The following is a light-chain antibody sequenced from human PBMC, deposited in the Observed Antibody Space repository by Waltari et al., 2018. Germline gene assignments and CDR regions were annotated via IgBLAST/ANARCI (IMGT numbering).Light chain of an antibody. Sequence: AIQLTQSPSSLSASVGDRVTITCRASQDISTALAWYQQKSGEAPKLLIYDASTLGSGVPSRFSGSGTGTDFTLTISRLQPEDFSTYHCQQFHNYPPTFGQGTRLEI. CDR2: DAS. V-gene: IGKV1D-13*01. CDR3: QQFHNYPPT. CDR1: QDISTA. J-gene: IGKJ5*01.